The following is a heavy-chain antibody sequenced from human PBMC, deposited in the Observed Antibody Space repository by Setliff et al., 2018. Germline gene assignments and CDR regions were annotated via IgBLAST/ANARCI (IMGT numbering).Heavy chain of an antibody. CDR1: DGSIRSGDHY. CDR2: IWKSVST. V-gene: IGHV4-31*03. CDR3: ARKMRMSGRGHWYFDV. J-gene: IGHJ2*01. Sequence: PSETLSLTCTASDGSIRSGDHYWNWIRQHPGKGLEWLGYIWKSVSTFYNPSLTSRITMSVDTSRNLFSMELASVTAADTALYYCARKMRMSGRGHWYFDVWGRGTLVTVSS.